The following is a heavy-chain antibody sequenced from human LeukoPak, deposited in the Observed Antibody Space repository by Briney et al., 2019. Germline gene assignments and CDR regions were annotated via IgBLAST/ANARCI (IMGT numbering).Heavy chain of an antibody. J-gene: IGHJ4*02. Sequence: GGSLRLSSAASGFTFSNYAMSWVRQAPGKGLEGVSSINGRGGSTYYAYSVKGRFTISRDNSKNTLYLQMTSLSAEDTAVYYCAKGGGRYFDWLFWNYWGQGTLVTVSS. CDR3: AKGGGRYFDWLFWNY. D-gene: IGHD3-9*01. CDR2: INGRGGST. V-gene: IGHV3-23*01. CDR1: GFTFSNYA.